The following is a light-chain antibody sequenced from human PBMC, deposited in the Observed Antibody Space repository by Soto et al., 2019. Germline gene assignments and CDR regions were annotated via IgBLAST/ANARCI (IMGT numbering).Light chain of an antibody. J-gene: IGLJ2*01. CDR2: DVS. Sequence: QSALTQPASVSGSPGQSITISCTGTSSDVGGYNYVSWYQQHPGKAPKLMIYDVSNRPSGVPNRFSGSKSGNTASLTISGLQAEDEADYYCRSYASSRTVVFGGGTKLTVL. CDR1: SSDVGGYNY. V-gene: IGLV2-14*01. CDR3: RSYASSRTVV.